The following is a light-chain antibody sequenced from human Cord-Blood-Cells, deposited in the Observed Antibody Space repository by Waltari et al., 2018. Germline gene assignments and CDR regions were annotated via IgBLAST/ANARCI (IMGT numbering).Light chain of an antibody. J-gene: IGLJ3*02. CDR1: SSNIGSNY. V-gene: IGLV1-47*02. CDR2: SNN. CDR3: AAWEDSLSGPV. Sequence: QSVLTQPPSASGTPGQRVTISCSGSSSNIGSNYVYWYQQLPGTAPKLLIYSNNQRPSGVPDRCSGTKSGTSASLAISGLRSEDEADYYCAAWEDSLSGPVFGGGTKLTVL.